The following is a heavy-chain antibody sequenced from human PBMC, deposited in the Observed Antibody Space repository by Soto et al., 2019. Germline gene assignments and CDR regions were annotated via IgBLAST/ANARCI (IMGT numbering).Heavy chain of an antibody. J-gene: IGHJ4*02. V-gene: IGHV4-34*01. D-gene: IGHD6-13*01. CDR3: ARNYSGSWSPFEY. Sequence: QVQLQQWGAGLLKPSETLSLTCAVYGGSFSGYYWSWIRQPPGKGLEWIGEINHSGSTNYNPSLKTRVTISVDTSKNQFSLKLSSVTAAGTGVYYCARNYSGSWSPFEYWGQGTLVTVSS. CDR1: GGSFSGYY. CDR2: INHSGST.